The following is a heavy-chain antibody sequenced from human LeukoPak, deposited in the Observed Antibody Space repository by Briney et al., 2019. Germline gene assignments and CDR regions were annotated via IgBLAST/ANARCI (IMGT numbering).Heavy chain of an antibody. D-gene: IGHD3-10*01. V-gene: IGHV1-69*01. Sequence: SVKVSCKASGGTFISYAISWVRQAPGQGLEWMGGIIPIFGTANYAQKFQGRVTITADESTSTAYMELSSLRSEDTAVYYCASMVREWYPFDYWGQGTLVTVSS. J-gene: IGHJ4*02. CDR3: ASMVREWYPFDY. CDR2: IIPIFGTA. CDR1: GGTFISYA.